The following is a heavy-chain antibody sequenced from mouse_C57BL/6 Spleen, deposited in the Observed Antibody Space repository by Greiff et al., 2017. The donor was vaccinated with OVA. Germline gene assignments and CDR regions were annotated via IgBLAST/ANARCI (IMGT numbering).Heavy chain of an antibody. J-gene: IGHJ1*03. CDR1: GYTFTSYW. D-gene: IGHD1-1*01. CDR3: ARGIYGSSWWYFDV. CDR2: INPSNGGT. V-gene: IGHV1-53*01. Sequence: VQLQQPGTELVKPGASVKLSCKASGYTFTSYWMHWVKQRPGQGLEWIGNINPSNGGTNYNEKFKSKATLTVDKSSSTAYMQLSSLTSEDSAVYYGARGIYGSSWWYFDVWGTGTTVTVSS.